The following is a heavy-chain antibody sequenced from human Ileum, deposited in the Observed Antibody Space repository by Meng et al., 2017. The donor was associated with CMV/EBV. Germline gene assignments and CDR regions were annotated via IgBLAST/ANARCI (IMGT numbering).Heavy chain of an antibody. D-gene: IGHD1/OR15-1a*01. J-gene: IGHJ4*02. Sequence: SETLSLTCTVSGDSIRSHYWSWIRQPPGKGLEWMGHVYYSGSATYSPSLRSRITISVDTSKNQVSLNLTSVTAADTAIYFCARGIGHASNNTHDYWGQGTVVTVSS. CDR1: GDSIRSHY. CDR3: ARGIGHASNNTHDY. CDR2: VYYSGSA. V-gene: IGHV4-59*11.